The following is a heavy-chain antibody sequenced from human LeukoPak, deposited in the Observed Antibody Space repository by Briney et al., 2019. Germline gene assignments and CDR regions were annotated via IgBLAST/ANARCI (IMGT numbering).Heavy chain of an antibody. D-gene: IGHD2/OR15-2a*01. CDR1: GGSTTGYY. J-gene: IGHJ6*02. CDR3: ARRSTSFNYAMDV. V-gene: IGHV4-59*08. Sequence: SEILSLTCTVSGGSTTGYYWSWIRQHPGKGLEWIGYVFYSGSTNYNPSLKSRVTISLDTSKNRFSLNLSSVTAADTAVYYCARRSTSFNYAMDVWGQGTTVTLSS. CDR2: VFYSGST.